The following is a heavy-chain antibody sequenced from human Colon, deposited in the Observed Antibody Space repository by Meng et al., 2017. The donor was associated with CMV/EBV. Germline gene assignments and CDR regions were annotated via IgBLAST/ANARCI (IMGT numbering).Heavy chain of an antibody. J-gene: IGHJ3*02. CDR1: GFTFSDYY. V-gene: IGHV3-11*01. D-gene: IGHD3-10*01. Sequence: GGSLRLSCAASGFTFSDYYMSWIRQAPGKGLEWLSYITSSGSTIYFADSVKGRFTISRDNSKNPLFLQMNTLRAEDSAVYYCARGRSSGARNAFDIWGQGTMVTVSS. CDR2: ITSSGSTI. CDR3: ARGRSSGARNAFDI.